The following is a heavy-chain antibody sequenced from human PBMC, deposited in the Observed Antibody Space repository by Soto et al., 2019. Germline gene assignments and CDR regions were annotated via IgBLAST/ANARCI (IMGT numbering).Heavy chain of an antibody. J-gene: IGHJ3*02. CDR1: GFTFGSYS. Sequence: GGSLRLSCAASGFTFGSYSMNWVRQAPGKGLEWVSSISSSSSYIYYADSVKGRFTISRDNAKNSLYLQMNSLRAEDTAVYYCARDLDYSNYGFSFGAPDAFDIWGQGTMVTVSS. D-gene: IGHD4-4*01. V-gene: IGHV3-21*01. CDR2: ISSSSSYI. CDR3: ARDLDYSNYGFSFGAPDAFDI.